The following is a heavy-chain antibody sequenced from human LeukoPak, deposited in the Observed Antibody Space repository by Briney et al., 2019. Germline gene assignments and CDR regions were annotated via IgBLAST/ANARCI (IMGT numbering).Heavy chain of an antibody. CDR3: ANRAFYDSSPYYFYYFDY. Sequence: GGSLRLSCAASGFTFSNYAMSWVRQGPGKGLEWVSGISGSGGSTYYADSVKGRFTISRDNSKNTLYLQMNSLRAEDTAIYYCANRAFYDSSPYYFYYFDYWGQGTLVTVSS. CDR2: ISGSGGST. V-gene: IGHV3-23*01. CDR1: GFTFSNYA. J-gene: IGHJ4*02. D-gene: IGHD3-22*01.